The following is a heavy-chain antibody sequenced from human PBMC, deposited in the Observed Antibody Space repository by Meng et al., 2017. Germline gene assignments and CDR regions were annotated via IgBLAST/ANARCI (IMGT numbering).Heavy chain of an antibody. D-gene: IGHD4-11*01. CDR3: AQTTVTTYSEYFQH. Sequence: QGQVVQSGAEVKKPGASVKVSCKASGYTFTSYGSSWVRQAPGQGLEWMGWISAYNGNTNYAQKLQGRVTMTTDTSTGTAYMELRSLRSDDTAVYYCAQTTVTTYSEYFQHWGQGTLVTVSS. J-gene: IGHJ1*01. CDR2: ISAYNGNT. CDR1: GYTFTSYG. V-gene: IGHV1-18*01.